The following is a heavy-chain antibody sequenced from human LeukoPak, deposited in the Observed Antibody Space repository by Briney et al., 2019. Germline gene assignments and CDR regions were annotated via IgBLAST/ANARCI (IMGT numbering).Heavy chain of an antibody. CDR1: GGSISSYY. J-gene: IGHJ3*02. CDR3: ARDLGSDGYCSSTSCYGAFDI. CDR2: IYYSGST. V-gene: IGHV4-59*01. Sequence: SETLSLTCTVSGGSISSYYWSWIRQPPGKGLEWIGYIYYSGSTNYNPSLKSRVTISVDTSKNQFSLKLSSVTAADPAVYYCARDLGSDGYCSSTSCYGAFDIWGQGTMVTVSS. D-gene: IGHD2-2*01.